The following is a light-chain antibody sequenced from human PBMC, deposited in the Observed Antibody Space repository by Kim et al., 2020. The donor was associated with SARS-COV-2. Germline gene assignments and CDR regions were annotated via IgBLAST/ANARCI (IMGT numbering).Light chain of an antibody. CDR3: QQSYRTPRT. CDR1: QSISSY. Sequence: ASVGDRVTITCRASQSISSYLNWYQQKPGKAPKLLIYAASSLQSGVPSRFSGSGSGTDFTLTISSLQPEDFVTYYCQQSYRTPRTFGQGTKVDIK. CDR2: AAS. J-gene: IGKJ1*01. V-gene: IGKV1-39*01.